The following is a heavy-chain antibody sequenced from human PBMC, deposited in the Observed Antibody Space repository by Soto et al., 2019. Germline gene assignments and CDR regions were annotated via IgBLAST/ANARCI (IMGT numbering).Heavy chain of an antibody. CDR1: GCTFSRYA. Sequence: EVQLLESGGGLVQPGGALRLSCAASGCTFSRYAMSWVHQAPGKGMEWVSVISGSGGSTYYADSVTGRFTISRDNSKNTLYLQMNSLRAEDTAVYYCARRSSGWYFDYWGQGTLVTVSS. J-gene: IGHJ4*02. CDR2: ISGSGGST. D-gene: IGHD6-19*01. V-gene: IGHV3-23*01. CDR3: ARRSSGWYFDY.